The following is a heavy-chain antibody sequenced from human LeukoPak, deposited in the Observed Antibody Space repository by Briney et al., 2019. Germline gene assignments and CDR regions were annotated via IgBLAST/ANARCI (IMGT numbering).Heavy chain of an antibody. D-gene: IGHD2-15*01. CDR1: GESFSGYY. J-gene: IGHJ5*02. V-gene: IGHV4-34*01. Sequence: SETLSLTCAVYGESFSGYYWSWIRQPPGKGLEWIGEINHSGSTNYNPSLKSRVTISVDTSKDQFSLKLSSVTAADTAVYYCARRRRPDIVVVVAATPYNWFDPWGQGTLVTVSS. CDR3: ARRRRPDIVVVVAATPYNWFDP. CDR2: INHSGST.